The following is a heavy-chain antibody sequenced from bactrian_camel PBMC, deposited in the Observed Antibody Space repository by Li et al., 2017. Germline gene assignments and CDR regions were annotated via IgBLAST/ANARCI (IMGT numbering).Heavy chain of an antibody. CDR3: VKGWYSEYEVVAYNY. J-gene: IGHJ4*01. D-gene: IGHD4*01. CDR2: IDSDGRT. CDR1: GDPYTKYC. V-gene: IGHV3S57*01. Sequence: VQAGGSLRLSCTASGDPYTKYCMAWFRQAPGKEREGVAAIDSDGRTDYVASVKGRFTISRDNAKNTLYLHLNSLKTEDTAMYYCVKGWYSEYEVVAYNYWGQGTQVTVS.